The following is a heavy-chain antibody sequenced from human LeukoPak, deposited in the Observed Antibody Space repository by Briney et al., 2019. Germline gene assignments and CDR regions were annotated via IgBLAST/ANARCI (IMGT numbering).Heavy chain of an antibody. CDR1: GGSISSGSYY. Sequence: PSETLSLTCTVSGGSISSGSYYWGWIRQPPGKGLEWIGSIYHSGSTYYNPSLKSRVTISVDTSKNQFSLKLSSVTAADTAVYYCARVDRYSYGYDYWGQGTLVTVSS. J-gene: IGHJ4*02. CDR2: IYHSGST. CDR3: ARVDRYSYGYDY. V-gene: IGHV4-39*07. D-gene: IGHD5-18*01.